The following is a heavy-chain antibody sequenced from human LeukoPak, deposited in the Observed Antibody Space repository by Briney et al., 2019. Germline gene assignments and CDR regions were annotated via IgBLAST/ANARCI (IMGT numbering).Heavy chain of an antibody. J-gene: IGHJ4*02. D-gene: IGHD4-17*01. Sequence: SETLSLTCSVSGGSISSSGHYWGWIRQSPEKGLDWIGSIYSNGNTYYNPSVKSRVTISVDMSKNQFSLKLTSVTAAETAVYYCARSATVTTGYFDYWGQGALVTVYS. CDR3: ARSATVTTGYFDY. CDR2: IYSNGNT. V-gene: IGHV4-39*07. CDR1: GGSISSSGHY.